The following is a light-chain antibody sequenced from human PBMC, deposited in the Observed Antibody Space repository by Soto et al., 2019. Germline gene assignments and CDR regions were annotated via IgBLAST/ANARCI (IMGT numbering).Light chain of an antibody. Sequence: QSVLTQPPSASGTPGQRVTISCSGSSSNIGSNVVNWYQQLPGAAPKLLIYNNNQRPSGVPDRFSGSKSGTSASLAISGLQSEDDADYYCAAWDDSLNGHWVFGGGTKLTVL. CDR3: AAWDDSLNGHWV. J-gene: IGLJ3*02. V-gene: IGLV1-44*01. CDR1: SSNIGSNV. CDR2: NNN.